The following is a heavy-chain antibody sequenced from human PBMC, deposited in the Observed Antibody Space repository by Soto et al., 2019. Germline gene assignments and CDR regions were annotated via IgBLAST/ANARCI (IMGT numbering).Heavy chain of an antibody. CDR2: IIPKFSAS. J-gene: IGHJ4*02. CDR3: ARRMTTFVDF. CDR1: GASYSDYA. Sequence: QVQLVQSGAEVKKPGSSVRVSCKASGASYSDYAIAWVRQAPGQGLEWMGGIIPKFSASKYAQKFHGRLTITADESTSTAYMELNSLTYEDTAVYYCARRMTTFVDFWGQGTLVTVSS. V-gene: IGHV1-69*01. D-gene: IGHD4-17*01.